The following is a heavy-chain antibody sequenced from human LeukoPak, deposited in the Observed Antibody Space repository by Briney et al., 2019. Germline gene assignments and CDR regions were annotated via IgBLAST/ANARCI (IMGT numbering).Heavy chain of an antibody. Sequence: ASVKVSCKASGYTSTSYAINWVRQAPGQGLEWMGWINTNTGNPTYAQGFTGRFVFSLDTSVSTAYLQISSLKAEDTAVYYCARSHSDWYVNTAGHWGQGTLVTVSS. D-gene: IGHD6-19*01. V-gene: IGHV7-4-1*02. CDR1: GYTSTSYA. J-gene: IGHJ4*02. CDR2: INTNTGNP. CDR3: ARSHSDWYVNTAGH.